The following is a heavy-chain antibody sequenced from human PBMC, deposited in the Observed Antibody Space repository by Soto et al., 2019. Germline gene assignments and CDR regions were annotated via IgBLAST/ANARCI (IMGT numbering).Heavy chain of an antibody. Sequence: QITLKESGPTLVKPTQTLTLTCTFSGFSLSTSGVGVGWIRQPPGKALEWLALIYWDDDKRYSPSLKSRLTITTDTPKNHVVLTMTNPVPVDNATYYCAHYGHYEVRFLFDYWGHGTLVTVSS. CDR3: AHYGHYEVRFLFDY. D-gene: IGHD4-17*01. CDR1: GFSLSTSGVG. CDR2: IYWDDDK. J-gene: IGHJ4*01. V-gene: IGHV2-5*02.